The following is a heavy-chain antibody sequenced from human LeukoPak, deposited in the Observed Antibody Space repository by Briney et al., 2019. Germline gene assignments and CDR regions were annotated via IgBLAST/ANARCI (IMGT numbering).Heavy chain of an antibody. J-gene: IGHJ4*02. CDR2: INHDGSST. D-gene: IGHD2/OR15-2a*01. CDR1: GFTFSTYW. Sequence: GGSLRLSCAASGFTFSTYWMHWVRQAPGKGLVWVSRINHDGSSTTYADSVRGRFTISRDNAENTLYLQMNSLRAEDTAVYYCSSFSHWGQGTLVTVSS. V-gene: IGHV3-74*01. CDR3: SSFSH.